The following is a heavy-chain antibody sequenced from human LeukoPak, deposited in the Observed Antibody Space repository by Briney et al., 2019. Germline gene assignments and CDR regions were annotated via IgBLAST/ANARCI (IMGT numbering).Heavy chain of an antibody. CDR2: IFYSGALFSRGDT. CDR1: GDAVINNHYY. J-gene: IGHJ6*03. V-gene: IGHV4-39*01. Sequence: SETLSLTCNVSGDAVINNHYYWGWIRQSPGKGLEWIANIFYSGALFSRGDTYYNPSLKSRVTISVDTSKNQFSLKLSFVTAADTAVYYCARHIGELRLSIYLYYMDVWGEGTTVTVPS. CDR3: ARHIGELRLSIYLYYMDV. D-gene: IGHD2/OR15-2a*01.